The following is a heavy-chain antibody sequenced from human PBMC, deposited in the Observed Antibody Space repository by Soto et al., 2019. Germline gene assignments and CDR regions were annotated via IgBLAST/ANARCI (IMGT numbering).Heavy chain of an antibody. CDR3: ARVGGVAARTFDY. CDR1: GGSINDFY. CDR2: IYYSGST. V-gene: IGHV4-59*01. Sequence: SETLSLTCIVSGGSINDFYWSWIRQPPGKGLEWIGYIYYSGSTDYNPSLKGRVTISVDTSKNQFSLKLRSVTAADTAVYYCARVGGVAARTFDYWGQGTLVTVSS. J-gene: IGHJ4*02. D-gene: IGHD6-6*01.